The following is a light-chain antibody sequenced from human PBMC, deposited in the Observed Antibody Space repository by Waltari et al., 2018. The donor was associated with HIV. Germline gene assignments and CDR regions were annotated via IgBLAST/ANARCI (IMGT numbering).Light chain of an antibody. Sequence: SYELTQPPSVSVSPGQTARITCSGAALPKQYAYWYQQKPGQAPLLVILKDNERPSGIPVRFSGSSSGTTVTLTISGVQAEDEADYYCQSTDISGTLGVVFGGGTKLTVL. V-gene: IGLV3-25*03. J-gene: IGLJ2*01. CDR3: QSTDISGTLGVV. CDR2: KDN. CDR1: ALPKQY.